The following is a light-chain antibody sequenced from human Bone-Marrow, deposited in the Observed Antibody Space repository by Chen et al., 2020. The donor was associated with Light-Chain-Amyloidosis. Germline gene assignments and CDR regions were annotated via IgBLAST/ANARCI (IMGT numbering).Light chain of an antibody. V-gene: IGLV3-25*02. J-gene: IGLJ2*01. CDR1: DLPTKY. CDR2: RDT. CDR3: QSADSSGTDEVI. Sequence: SYELTQPPSVSVSPGQTARITCSGDDLPTKYAYWYQQKPGQAPVLVIHRDTERPSGISERFSGSSSGTTARLTISGVQAEEEAEYHCQSADSSGTDEVIFGGGTKLIVL.